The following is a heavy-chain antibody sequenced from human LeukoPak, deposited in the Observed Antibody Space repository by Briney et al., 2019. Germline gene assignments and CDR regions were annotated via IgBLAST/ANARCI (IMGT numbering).Heavy chain of an antibody. CDR1: GFTFSSYS. CDR3: AKVDSSGYYLFDY. D-gene: IGHD3-22*01. J-gene: IGHJ4*02. V-gene: IGHV3-23*01. Sequence: GGSLRLSCAASGFTFSSYSMTWVRQAPGKGREWVSAISGSGGSTYYADSVKGGFTISRDNSKNTLYLQMNSLRAEDTAVYYCAKVDSSGYYLFDYWGQGTLVTVSS. CDR2: ISGSGGST.